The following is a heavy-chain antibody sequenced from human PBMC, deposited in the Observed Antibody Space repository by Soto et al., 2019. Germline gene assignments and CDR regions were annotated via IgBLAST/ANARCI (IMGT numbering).Heavy chain of an antibody. V-gene: IGHV3-23*01. CDR1: GFTFNNYA. Sequence: PGGSLRLSCAASGFTFNNYAMSWVRQAPGKGLQWVSSISNSGGGTYYADSVKGRFTISRDNSRNTLFLQVNSLRAEDTAVYYCAREGRFSYYDSSGYWGPKNANYYYYGMDVWGQGTTVTVSS. CDR2: ISNSGGGT. CDR3: AREGRFSYYDSSGYWGPKNANYYYYGMDV. J-gene: IGHJ6*02. D-gene: IGHD3-22*01.